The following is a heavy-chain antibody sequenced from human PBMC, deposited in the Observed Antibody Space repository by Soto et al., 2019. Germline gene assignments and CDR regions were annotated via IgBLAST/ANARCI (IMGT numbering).Heavy chain of an antibody. CDR3: ARAPMVLTRSYFDS. D-gene: IGHD3-22*01. V-gene: IGHV4-59*01. CDR2: ISSSGNT. J-gene: IGHJ4*02. CDR1: DGYISNFY. Sequence: SETQSLTYTVSDGYISNFYWSWIRQPPGKGLEWIGYISSSGNTNYNPSLKSRVSISVDTSKNQFSLNLTSVTAADTAVYYCARAPMVLTRSYFDSWGQGTPVTVSS.